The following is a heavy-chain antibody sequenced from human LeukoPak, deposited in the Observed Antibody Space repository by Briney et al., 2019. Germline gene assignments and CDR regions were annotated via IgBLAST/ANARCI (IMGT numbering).Heavy chain of an antibody. D-gene: IGHD1-1*01. CDR3: ARAGSYDAFDI. J-gene: IGHJ3*02. V-gene: IGHV3-23*01. CDR2: ITGSGGNT. Sequence: PGGSLRLSCAASGFIFSSYSMSWVRQAPGKGLEWVSVITGSGGNTYYADSVKGRFTISEDNSKNTVYLQMSSLRAEDTAVYYCARAGSYDAFDIWGQGTMVTVSS. CDR1: GFIFSSYS.